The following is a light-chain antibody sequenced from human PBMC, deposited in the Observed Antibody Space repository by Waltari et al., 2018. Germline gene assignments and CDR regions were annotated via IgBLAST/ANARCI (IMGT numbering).Light chain of an antibody. CDR3: QQYYDSLFA. CDR1: QSVFYSVNNRDY. J-gene: IGKJ3*01. CDR2: WAS. V-gene: IGKV4-1*01. Sequence: DIVLTQSPDSLAVSLGERATINCKASQSVFYSVNNRDYLAWFQHRPGQPPQVLFYWASTRESGVPDRFNASGSGTDFTLTISSLQAEYVAVYYCQQYYDSLFAFGPGTKVEIK.